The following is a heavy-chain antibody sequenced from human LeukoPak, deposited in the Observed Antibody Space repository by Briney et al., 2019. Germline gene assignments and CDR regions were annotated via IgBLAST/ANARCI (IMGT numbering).Heavy chain of an antibody. CDR2: ISSSSSYI. CDR1: GFTFSSYS. V-gene: IGHV3-21*01. CDR3: ARSRGSGYPNWFDP. Sequence: TGGSLRLSCAASGFTFSSYSMNWVRQAPGKGLEWVSSISSSSSYIYYADSVKGRFTISRDNAKNSLYLQMNSLRAEDTAVYYCARSRGSGYPNWFDPWGQGTLVTVSS. D-gene: IGHD3-22*01. J-gene: IGHJ5*02.